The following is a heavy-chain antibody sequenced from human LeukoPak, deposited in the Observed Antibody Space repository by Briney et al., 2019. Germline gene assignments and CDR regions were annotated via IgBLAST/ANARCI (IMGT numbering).Heavy chain of an antibody. Sequence: GGSLRLSCVASGITFSSYNMKWVRQAPGKGLEWISSISSSSTYIYYADSMKGRFTISRDNAKNSLYLQMNSLTAEDTAVYYCHGYCRGATCSNFDYWGQGTLVTVSS. V-gene: IGHV3-21*01. CDR1: GITFSSYN. J-gene: IGHJ4*02. CDR3: HGYCRGATCSNFDY. CDR2: ISSSSTYI. D-gene: IGHD2-15*01.